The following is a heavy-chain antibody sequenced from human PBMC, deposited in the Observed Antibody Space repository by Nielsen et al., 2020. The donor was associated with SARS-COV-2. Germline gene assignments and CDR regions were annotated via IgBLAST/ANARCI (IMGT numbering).Heavy chain of an antibody. D-gene: IGHD3-10*01. V-gene: IGHV4-59*12. CDR3: ARGNTMVRGVINWFDP. CDR1: GGSISSYY. CDR2: IYYSGST. Sequence: SETLSLTCTVSGGSISSYYWSWIRQPPGKGLEWIGYIYYSGSTYYNPSLKSRVTISVDTSKNQFSLKLSSVTAADTAVYYCARGNTMVRGVINWFDPWGQGTLVTVSS. J-gene: IGHJ5*02.